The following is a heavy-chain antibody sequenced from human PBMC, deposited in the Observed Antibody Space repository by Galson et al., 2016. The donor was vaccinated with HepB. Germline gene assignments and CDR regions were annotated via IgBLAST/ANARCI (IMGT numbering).Heavy chain of an antibody. CDR1: GFTFSTYW. CDR3: AKGGVPAVYYYYYGMDV. CDR2: ISGSGGST. D-gene: IGHD2-2*01. Sequence: SLRLSCAASGFTFSTYWMTWVRQAPGKGLEWVSGISGSGGSTYYADSVKGRFTISRDNSKNTLYLQMNSLRAEDTAVYYCAKGGVPAVYYYYYGMDVWGQGTTVTVSS. J-gene: IGHJ6*02. V-gene: IGHV3-23*01.